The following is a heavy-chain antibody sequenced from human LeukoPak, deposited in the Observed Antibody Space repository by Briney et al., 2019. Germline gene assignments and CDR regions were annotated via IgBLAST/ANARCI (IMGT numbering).Heavy chain of an antibody. CDR1: GGAFSVYY. J-gene: IGHJ6*03. CDR3: ARGGGRTNLYYYYYMDV. V-gene: IGHV4-34*01. Sequence: AVTLSLPCAVYGGAFSVYYWSWIRQPPGKGLEWVGEINHRGSTNYYPSLESRVTISVDTSTNQFSLKLSSVTAADTAVYYCARGGGRTNLYYYYYMDVWGKGTTVTVSS. CDR2: INHRGST. D-gene: IGHD2-2*01.